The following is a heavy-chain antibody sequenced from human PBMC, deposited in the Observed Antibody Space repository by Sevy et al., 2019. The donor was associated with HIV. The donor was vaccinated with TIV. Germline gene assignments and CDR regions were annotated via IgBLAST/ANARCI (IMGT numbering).Heavy chain of an antibody. D-gene: IGHD1-26*01. V-gene: IGHV5-51*01. Sequence: GESLKISCKGSGYTFTSYWIGWVRQMPGKGLEWMGIIYPGDSDTRYRPSFQGQVTISADKSISTAYLQWSSLKASETAMYYCARHRHSGYSGRYQGFDYWGQRTMVTVSS. CDR2: IYPGDSDT. CDR3: ARHRHSGYSGRYQGFDY. CDR1: GYTFTSYW. J-gene: IGHJ4*02.